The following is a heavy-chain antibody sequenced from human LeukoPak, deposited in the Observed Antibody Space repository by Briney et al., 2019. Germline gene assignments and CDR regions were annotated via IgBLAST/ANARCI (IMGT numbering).Heavy chain of an antibody. D-gene: IGHD5-18*01. CDR2: INHSGST. V-gene: IGHV4-34*01. CDR1: GGSFSGYY. CDR3: ARAAGDTAMGFDY. J-gene: IGHJ4*02. Sequence: SETLSLTCAVYGGSFSGYYWSWIRQPPGKGLEWVGEINHSGSTNYNPSLKSRVTISVDTSKNQFSLKLSSVTAADTAVYYCARAAGDTAMGFDYWGQGTLVTVSS.